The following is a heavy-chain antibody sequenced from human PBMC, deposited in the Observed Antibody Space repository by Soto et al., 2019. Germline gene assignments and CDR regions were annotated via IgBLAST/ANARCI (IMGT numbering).Heavy chain of an antibody. CDR2: LTGTGITT. Sequence: PGGSLRLSCAASGFTFSTYSMTWVRQAPGRGLEWVSLLTGTGITTYYADSVKGRFTISRDNSQNTLYLQMDSLRAEDTAVYYCAKAVSASIRYFDHWGQGTLVTVSS. J-gene: IGHJ4*03. CDR1: GFTFSTYS. D-gene: IGHD1-26*01. V-gene: IGHV3-23*01. CDR3: AKAVSASIRYFDH.